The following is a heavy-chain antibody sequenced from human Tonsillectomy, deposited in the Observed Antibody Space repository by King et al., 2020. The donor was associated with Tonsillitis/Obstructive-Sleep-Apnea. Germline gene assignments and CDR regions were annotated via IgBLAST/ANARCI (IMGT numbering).Heavy chain of an antibody. J-gene: IGHJ5*02. D-gene: IGHD1-14*01. Sequence: QVQLQESGPGLVKPSETLSLTCTVSGGSITSYYWSWIRQPPGKGLEWIGYIYYSGTTKYNPSLKSRVTISVDTSKDQFSLKLRSVTAQDTAVIYCARQYNPSTWFDPWGQGTLVTVSS. CDR3: ARQYNPSTWFDP. CDR2: IYYSGTT. CDR1: GGSITSYY. V-gene: IGHV4-59*08.